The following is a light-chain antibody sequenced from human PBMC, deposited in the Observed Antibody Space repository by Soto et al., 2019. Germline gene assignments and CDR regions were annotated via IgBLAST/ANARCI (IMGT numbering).Light chain of an antibody. CDR1: HSIASN. CDR3: QQYNNWPPWT. Sequence: EIVMTQSPATLSVSPGERATLSCRASHSIASNLAWYQQKPGQAPRLLLYGASTRATGVPARFSGSGYGTEFTLTISSLQSEDFAVYFCQQYNNWPPWTFGQGTKVEIK. V-gene: IGKV3-15*01. CDR2: GAS. J-gene: IGKJ1*01.